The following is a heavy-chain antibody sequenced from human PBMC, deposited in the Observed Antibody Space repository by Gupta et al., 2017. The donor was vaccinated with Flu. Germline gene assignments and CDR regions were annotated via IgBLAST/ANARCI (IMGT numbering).Heavy chain of an antibody. J-gene: IGHJ4*02. CDR2: VSYDGTHQ. V-gene: IGHV3-30*18. Sequence: QVQLVESWGGVVQPGRSLRLSCSASGFTFNRYGMHWIRQTPGKGLEWVAAVSYDGTHQYYVDSVKGRFTISRDNFKDTLYLQMNSLRVDDAAVYYCVKEEAGNSQIDYWGQGTLVTVSS. CDR1: GFTFNRYG. CDR3: VKEEAGNSQIDY.